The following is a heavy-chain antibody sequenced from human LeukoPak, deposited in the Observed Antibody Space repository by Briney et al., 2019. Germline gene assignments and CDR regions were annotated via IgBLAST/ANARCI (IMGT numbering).Heavy chain of an antibody. CDR2: IYHSWST. D-gene: IGHD7-27*01. Sequence: PSETLSLTCTVSGGSISRRGYYWSWVRQHPGKGLEWLGYIYHSWSTYYNPSLESRVTISVDTSENQFSLKLSSVTAADTAFYYCAKSTNGGDYFYMDVWGKGTTVTVSS. V-gene: IGHV4-31*03. CDR1: GGSISRRGYY. CDR3: AKSTNGGDYFYMDV. J-gene: IGHJ6*03.